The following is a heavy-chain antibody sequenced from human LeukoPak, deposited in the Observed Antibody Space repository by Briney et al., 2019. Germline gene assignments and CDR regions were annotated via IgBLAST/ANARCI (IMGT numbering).Heavy chain of an antibody. CDR1: GGSISSTNYY. CDR3: ARESGSYYWRGSYYHYYMDV. V-gene: IGHV4-39*07. Sequence: SETLSLTCTVSGGSISSTNYYWGWIRQPPGKGLEWIGSIYYSGSTYYNPSLKSRVTISVDTYKNQFSLKLSSVTAADTAVYYCARESGSYYWRGSYYHYYMDVWGKGTTVTVSS. CDR2: IYYSGST. J-gene: IGHJ6*03. D-gene: IGHD1-26*01.